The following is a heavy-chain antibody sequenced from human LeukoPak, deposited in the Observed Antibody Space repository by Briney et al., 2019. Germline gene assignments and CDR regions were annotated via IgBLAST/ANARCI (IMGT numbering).Heavy chain of an antibody. Sequence: SETLSLTCAVYGGSFSGYYWSWIRQPPGKGLEWIGEINHSGSTNYNPSLKSRVTISVDTSKNQFSLKLSSVTAADTAVYYCARGSRNDYVWGSYRYYVIDIWGQGTMVTVSS. CDR1: GGSFSGYY. D-gene: IGHD3-16*02. CDR3: ARGSRNDYVWGSYRYYVIDI. J-gene: IGHJ3*02. CDR2: INHSGST. V-gene: IGHV4-34*01.